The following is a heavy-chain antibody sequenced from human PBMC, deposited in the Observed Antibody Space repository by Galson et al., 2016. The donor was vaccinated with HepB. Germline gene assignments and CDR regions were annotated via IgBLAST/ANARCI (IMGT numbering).Heavy chain of an antibody. CDR3: ARTREELPASPGMDQAWYFDL. J-gene: IGHJ2*01. V-gene: IGHV4-30-4*01. CDR2: IFYSGSV. CDR1: GGSIRLSDDY. D-gene: IGHD1-26*01. Sequence: LSLTCTVSGGSIRLSDDYWSWIRQRPGKGLEWIGYIFYSGSVFYNPSLKSRLTISVDTSKNQFSLNLKSVTAADTAVYFCARTREELPASPGMDQAWYFDLWGRGTLVTVSS.